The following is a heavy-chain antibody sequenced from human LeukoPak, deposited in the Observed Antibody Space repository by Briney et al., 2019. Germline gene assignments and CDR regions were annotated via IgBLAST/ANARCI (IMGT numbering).Heavy chain of an antibody. V-gene: IGHV4-59*12. CDR1: GGSISSYY. D-gene: IGHD3-16*01. CDR2: IYYSGST. J-gene: IGHJ4*02. Sequence: SETLSLTCTVSGGSISSYYWSWIRQPPGKGLEWIGYIYYSGSTNYNPSLKSRVTISVDTSKNQFSLKLSSVTAADTAVYYCARTLGQYYFDYWGQGTLVTVSS. CDR3: ARTLGQYYFDY.